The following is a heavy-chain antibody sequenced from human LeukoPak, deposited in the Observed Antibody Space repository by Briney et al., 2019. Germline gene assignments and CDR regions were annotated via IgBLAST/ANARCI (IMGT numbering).Heavy chain of an antibody. J-gene: IGHJ4*02. CDR3: AKEVSIISRGLDY. CDR2: ISGSGGRT. Sequence: PGGSLRLSCAASGFTFSSYAIHWVRQAPGKGLEWVSAISGSGGRTYYADSVKGRVTISRDNSKNTLYLQMNSLRAEDTAVYYCAKEVSIISRGLDYWGQGILVTVSS. CDR1: GFTFSSYA. V-gene: IGHV3-23*01. D-gene: IGHD2-21*01.